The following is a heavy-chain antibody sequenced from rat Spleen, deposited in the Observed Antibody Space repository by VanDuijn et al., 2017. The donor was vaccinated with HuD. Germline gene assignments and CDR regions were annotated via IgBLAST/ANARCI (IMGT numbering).Heavy chain of an antibody. D-gene: IGHD1-5*01. CDR2: INGAGST. V-gene: IGHV3-3*01. CDR3: ARTDRFKIDY. J-gene: IGHJ2*01. Sequence: QLQESGPGLVKPSQSLSLTCSVTVYSITSSYRWNWIRKFPGNKLEWMGYINGAGSTNYNPSLKSRISITRDTSKNQFFLQVNSVTTEDTATYYCARTDRFKIDYWGQGVMVTVSS. CDR1: VYSITSSYR.